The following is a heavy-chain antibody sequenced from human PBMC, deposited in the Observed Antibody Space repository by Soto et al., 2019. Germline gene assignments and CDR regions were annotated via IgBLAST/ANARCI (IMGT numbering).Heavy chain of an antibody. CDR1: GGSGGSVSNYY. V-gene: IGHV4-59*02. Sequence: PSETLSLTCTVSGGSGGSVSNYYWTWIRQPPGKGLEWIGYIYYSGSTDYNPSLKSRVTISIDTSKNQFSLKLSSVTAADTAVYYCARESMVRGVIGYWGQGTLVTVSS. J-gene: IGHJ4*02. CDR2: IYYSGST. CDR3: ARESMVRGVIGY. D-gene: IGHD3-10*01.